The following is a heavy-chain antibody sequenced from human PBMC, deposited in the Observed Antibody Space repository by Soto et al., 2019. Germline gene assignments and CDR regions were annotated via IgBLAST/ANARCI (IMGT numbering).Heavy chain of an antibody. CDR1: GFTFSSYA. V-gene: IGHV3-30-3*01. CDR2: ISYDGSNK. CDR3: ASYGEH. D-gene: IGHD4-17*01. J-gene: IGHJ1*01. Sequence: GGSLRLSCAASGFTFSSYAMHWVRQAPGKGLEWVAVISYDGSNKYYADSVKGRFTISRDNSKNTLYLQMNSLRAEDTAVYYCASYGEHWGQGTLVTVSS.